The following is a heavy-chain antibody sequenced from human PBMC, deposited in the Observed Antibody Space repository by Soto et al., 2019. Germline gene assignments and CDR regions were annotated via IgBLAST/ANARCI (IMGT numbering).Heavy chain of an antibody. CDR3: AAPRTDXYKVPDPSTYYYYGLDV. CDR1: GYTFTSYD. CDR2: MNPNSGNT. J-gene: IGHJ6*02. Sequence: ASVKVSCKASGYTFTSYDINWVRQATGQGLEWMGWMNPNSGNTGYAQKFQGRVTMTRNTSISTAYMELSSLRSEDTAVYYCAAPRTDXYKVPDPSTYYYYGLDVWGQGTTVTVSS. V-gene: IGHV1-8*01. D-gene: IGHD1-1*01.